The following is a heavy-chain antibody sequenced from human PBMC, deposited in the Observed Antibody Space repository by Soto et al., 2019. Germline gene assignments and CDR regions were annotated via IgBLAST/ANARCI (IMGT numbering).Heavy chain of an antibody. CDR2: INPNSGGT. Sequence: ASVKVSCKASGYTFTGYYMDWVRQAPGQGLEWMGWINPNSGGTNYAQKFQGRVTMTRDTSISTAYMELSRLRSDDTAVYYCARDGYSSGWYRYNWFDPWGQGTLVTVSS. V-gene: IGHV1-2*02. CDR3: ARDGYSSGWYRYNWFDP. D-gene: IGHD6-19*01. J-gene: IGHJ5*02. CDR1: GYTFTGYY.